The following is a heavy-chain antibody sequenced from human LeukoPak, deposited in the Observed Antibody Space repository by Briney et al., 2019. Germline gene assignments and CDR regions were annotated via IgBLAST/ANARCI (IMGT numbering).Heavy chain of an antibody. J-gene: IGHJ4*02. V-gene: IGHV5-51*01. CDR1: GYSFTRFW. CDR3: ARLGYYFHSSGYLEY. CDR2: IYPGDSDT. Sequence: GESLKISCKGSGYSFTRFWIGWVRQMPGKGLEWMGIIYPGDSDTRYSPSFQGQVTISADKSISTAYLQWSSLKASDTAMYYCARLGYYFHSSGYLEYWGQGTLVTVSS. D-gene: IGHD3-22*01.